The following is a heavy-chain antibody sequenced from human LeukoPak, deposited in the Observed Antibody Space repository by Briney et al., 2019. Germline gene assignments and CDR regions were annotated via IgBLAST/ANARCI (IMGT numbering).Heavy chain of an antibody. Sequence: PSQTLSLTCTVSGGSISSGSYYWSWIRQPAGKGLEWIGRIHTRGSTKYNPSLKSRVTISVDTSKNQFSLRLSSVTAADTAVYYCARDWGVSARPGYMDVWGKGTTVTVSS. V-gene: IGHV4-61*02. CDR3: ARDWGVSARPGYMDV. D-gene: IGHD6-6*01. CDR2: IHTRGST. CDR1: GGSISSGSYY. J-gene: IGHJ6*03.